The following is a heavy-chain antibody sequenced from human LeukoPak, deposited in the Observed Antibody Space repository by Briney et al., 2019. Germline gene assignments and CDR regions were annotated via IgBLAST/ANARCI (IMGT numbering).Heavy chain of an antibody. D-gene: IGHD2-15*01. CDR3: ARVGCSGGSCSVIDY. V-gene: IGHV1-18*01. J-gene: IGHJ4*02. Sequence: GASVKVSCKASGYTFTRYGISWVRQAPGQGLEWMGCISAYNGNTNYAQKLQGRVTMTTDTSTSTAYMELRSLRSDDTAVYYCARVGCSGGSCSVIDYWGQGTLVTVSS. CDR1: GYTFTRYG. CDR2: ISAYNGNT.